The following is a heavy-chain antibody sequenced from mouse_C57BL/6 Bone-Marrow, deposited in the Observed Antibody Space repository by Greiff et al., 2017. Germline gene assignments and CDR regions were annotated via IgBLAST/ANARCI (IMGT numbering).Heavy chain of an antibody. CDR1: GYTFTSYG. J-gene: IGHJ3*01. Sequence: SGAELARPGASVKLSCKASGYTFTSYGISWVKQRTGQGLEWIGEIYPRSGNTYYNEKFTGKATLTADKSSSTAYMELRSLTSEDSAVYFCARAGLRRRPGFAYWGQGTLVTVSA. CDR2: IYPRSGNT. V-gene: IGHV1-81*01. D-gene: IGHD2-2*01. CDR3: ARAGLRRRPGFAY.